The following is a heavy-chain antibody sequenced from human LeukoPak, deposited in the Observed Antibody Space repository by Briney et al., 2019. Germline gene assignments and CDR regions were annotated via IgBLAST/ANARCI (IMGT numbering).Heavy chain of an antibody. J-gene: IGHJ4*02. D-gene: IGHD5-24*01. CDR1: GASLSSYY. CDR3: VRGAGWLPDY. Sequence: SETLSLTCTVSGASLSSYYCSWIRQSPGKGLEWIGLISYSGSTKYNSSLESRVAISADTSKSQCSLKLSSVTAADTAVYYCVRGAGWLPDYWGQGTLVTVSS. CDR2: ISYSGST. V-gene: IGHV4-59*01.